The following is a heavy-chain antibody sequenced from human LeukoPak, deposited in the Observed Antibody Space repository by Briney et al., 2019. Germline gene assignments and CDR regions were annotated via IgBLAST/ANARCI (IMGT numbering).Heavy chain of an antibody. Sequence: TLSLTCTVSGDSFSSGGYSWIRQLPGMGLEWIGYVFSSGKTYYKTSLKSRVTISLDMSKNQFSLRLSSVTAADTAVYYCARARTQYSDGSGLNWFDPWGQGILVTVSS. CDR3: ARARTQYSDGSGLNWFDP. V-gene: IGHV4-31*03. J-gene: IGHJ5*02. CDR2: VFSSGKT. D-gene: IGHD3-22*01. CDR1: GDSFSSGGY.